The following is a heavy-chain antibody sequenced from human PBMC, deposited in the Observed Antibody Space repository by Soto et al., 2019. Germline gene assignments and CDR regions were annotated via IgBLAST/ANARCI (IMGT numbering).Heavy chain of an antibody. J-gene: IGHJ4*02. Sequence: QVQLVESGGGVVQPGRSLRLSCAASGFTFSSYAMHWVRQAPGKGLEWVAVISYDGSNKYYADSVKGRFTISRDNSKNTLNLEMNSLRAEDTVVYYCARESDIVATNPTFDYWGQGTLVTVSS. D-gene: IGHD5-12*01. CDR2: ISYDGSNK. CDR3: ARESDIVATNPTFDY. CDR1: GFTFSSYA. V-gene: IGHV3-30-3*01.